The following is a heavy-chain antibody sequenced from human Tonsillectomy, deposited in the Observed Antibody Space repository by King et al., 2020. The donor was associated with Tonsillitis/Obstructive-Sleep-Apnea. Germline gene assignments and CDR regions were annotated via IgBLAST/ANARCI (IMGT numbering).Heavy chain of an antibody. CDR2: IYWDDDK. J-gene: IGHJ4*02. CDR1: GFSLSTSGVG. Sequence: TLKESGPTLVKPTQTLTLTCTFSGFSLSTSGVGVGWIRQPPGKALEWLALIYWDDDKRYSPSLKSRLTITKDTSKNQVVLTMTNMDPVDTAPYYCAHHYCSSTSCYMDYWGQGTLVTVSS. D-gene: IGHD2-2*02. CDR3: AHHYCSSTSCYMDY. V-gene: IGHV2-5*02.